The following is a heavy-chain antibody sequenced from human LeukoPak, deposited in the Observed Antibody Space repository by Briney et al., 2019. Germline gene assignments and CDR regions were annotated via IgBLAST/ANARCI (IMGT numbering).Heavy chain of an antibody. CDR3: ARDFSLGSGWGIDY. Sequence: GESLRLSCAASGFTFNNAWMNWVRQAPGKGLEWVSSISSSSSYIYYADSVKGRFTISRDNAKNSLYLQMNSLRAEDTAVYYCARDFSLGSGWGIDYWGQGTLVTVSS. D-gene: IGHD6-19*01. V-gene: IGHV3-21*01. CDR2: ISSSSSYI. CDR1: GFTFNNAW. J-gene: IGHJ4*02.